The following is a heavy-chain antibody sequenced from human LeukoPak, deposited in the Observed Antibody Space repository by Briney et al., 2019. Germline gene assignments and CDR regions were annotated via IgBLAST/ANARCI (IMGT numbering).Heavy chain of an antibody. Sequence: ASVTVSCKASGYTFASYAMHWVRQAPGQRLEWMGWINAGNGNTKYSQKFQGRVTITRDTSASTAYMELSSLRSEDTAVYYCAGRYCSGGSCYPSYYYGMDVWGQGTTVTVSS. CDR3: AGRYCSGGSCYPSYYYGMDV. J-gene: IGHJ6*02. CDR1: GYTFASYA. D-gene: IGHD2-15*01. CDR2: INAGNGNT. V-gene: IGHV1-3*01.